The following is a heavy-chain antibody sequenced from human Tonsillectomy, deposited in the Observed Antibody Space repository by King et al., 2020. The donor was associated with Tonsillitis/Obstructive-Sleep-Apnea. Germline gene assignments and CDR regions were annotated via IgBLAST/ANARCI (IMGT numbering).Heavy chain of an antibody. V-gene: IGHV3-9*01. Sequence: VQLVESGGGLVQPGRSLRLSCAASGFTFDDYAMHWVRQAPGKGLEWVSGISWNSGSIGYADSVKGRFTISRDNPKNSLYLQMNSLRAEDTALYYFAKDLNSLVSSGTLDYWGQGTPVTGPS. CDR1: GFTFDDYA. J-gene: IGHJ4*02. CDR3: AKDLNSLVSSGTLDY. D-gene: IGHD3-22*01. CDR2: ISWNSGSI.